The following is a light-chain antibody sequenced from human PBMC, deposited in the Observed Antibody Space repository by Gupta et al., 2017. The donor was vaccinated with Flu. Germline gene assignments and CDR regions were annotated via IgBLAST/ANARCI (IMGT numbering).Light chain of an antibody. J-gene: IGLJ3*02. CDR2: EDK. Sequence: SLLPQPHSVSESPGRTVTISCTRSSGSIAGNFVQWYQQRPGSSPNTVIYEDKQSPSGVPDRFSGSIDSSSNSAALTRSGREPEDDADYYCQAYDSTSWVFGGGTKLTVL. CDR1: SGSIAGNF. V-gene: IGLV6-57*01. CDR3: QAYDSTSWV.